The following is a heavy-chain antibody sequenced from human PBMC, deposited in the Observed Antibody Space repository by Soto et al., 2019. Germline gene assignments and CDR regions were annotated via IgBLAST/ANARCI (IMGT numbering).Heavy chain of an antibody. V-gene: IGHV4-31*03. CDR3: ARGEDSSNWYPFDF. CDR1: GGSISSGGYY. D-gene: IGHD6-13*01. J-gene: IGHJ4*02. Sequence: TVSGGSISSGGYYWSWIRQHPGKGLEWIGYIYRSGSTYYKSSLKSRVTISIDTSKNQFSLKLTSVTAADTAVYYCARGEDSSNWYPFDFWGQGVLVTVSS. CDR2: IYRSGST.